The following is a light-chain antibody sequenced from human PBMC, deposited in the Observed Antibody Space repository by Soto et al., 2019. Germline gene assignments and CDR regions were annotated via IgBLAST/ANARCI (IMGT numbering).Light chain of an antibody. CDR1: QSVSSN. Sequence: EIVMTQSPATLSVSPGERATLSCRASQSVSSNLAWYQQKPGQAPRLLIYDASTRATGIPARFSGSGSGTEFTLTISRLQSEDSAVYYCQQYNNWPWTFGQGTKVEIK. CDR3: QQYNNWPWT. J-gene: IGKJ1*01. V-gene: IGKV3D-15*01. CDR2: DAS.